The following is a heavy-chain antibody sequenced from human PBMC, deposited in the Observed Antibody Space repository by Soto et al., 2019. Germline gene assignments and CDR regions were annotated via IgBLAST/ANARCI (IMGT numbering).Heavy chain of an antibody. CDR1: GYSFTGYW. CDR2: IDPSDSYT. D-gene: IGHD6-13*01. CDR3: ARLGIAAAGTFGFDY. Sequence: GESLKISCKGSGYSFTGYWISWVRQMPGKGLEWMGRIDPSDSYTNYSPSFQGHVTISADKSISTAYLQWSSLKASDTAMYYCARLGIAAAGTFGFDYWGQGTLVTVSS. V-gene: IGHV5-10-1*01. J-gene: IGHJ4*01.